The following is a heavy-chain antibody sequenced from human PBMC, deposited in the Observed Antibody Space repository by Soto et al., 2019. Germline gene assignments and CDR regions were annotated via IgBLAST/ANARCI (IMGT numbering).Heavy chain of an antibody. D-gene: IGHD5-18*01. CDR2: IDYTGYT. J-gene: IGHJ4*02. V-gene: IGHV4-39*01. CDR3: ARINKGYGTDS. CDR1: GGSISSSSYY. Sequence: PSETLSLTCTVSGGSISSSSYYWGCIRQPPGKGLEWIASIDYTGYTFYNPSLTSRVTISVDTSKNQFSLKVTSVTAADTAVYYCARINKGYGTDSWGQGTLVTVSS.